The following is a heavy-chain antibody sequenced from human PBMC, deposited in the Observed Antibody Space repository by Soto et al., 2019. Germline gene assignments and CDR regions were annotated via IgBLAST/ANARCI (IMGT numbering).Heavy chain of an antibody. Sequence: PSETLSLTCTVSGGSISSGDYYWSWIRQPPGKGLEWIGYIYYSGSTYYNPSLKSRVTISVDTSKNQFSLKLSSVTAADTAVYYCAREEYYYDSSGYFYWGQGTLVTVS. D-gene: IGHD3-22*01. CDR3: AREEYYYDSSGYFY. CDR1: GGSISSGDYY. V-gene: IGHV4-30-4*01. J-gene: IGHJ4*02. CDR2: IYYSGST.